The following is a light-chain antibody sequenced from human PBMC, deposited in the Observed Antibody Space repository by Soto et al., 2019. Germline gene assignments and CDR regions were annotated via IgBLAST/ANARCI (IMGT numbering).Light chain of an antibody. Sequence: EIVLTQSPATLSLSPGERASLSCVASQSISSSFLAWYQQKPGQAPRLLIYGASSRATGIPDRFSGTGSETDFTLTISRLEPEDFAVYYCQQYDNSPITFGQGTRLEIK. V-gene: IGKV3-20*01. CDR3: QQYDNSPIT. CDR2: GAS. J-gene: IGKJ5*01. CDR1: QSISSSF.